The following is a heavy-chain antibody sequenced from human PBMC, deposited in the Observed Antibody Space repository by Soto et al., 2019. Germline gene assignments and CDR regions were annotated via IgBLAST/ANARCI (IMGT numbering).Heavy chain of an antibody. CDR2: IYYSGST. Sequence: SETLSLTCTVSGGSISSYYWSWIRQPPGKGLEWIGYIYYSGSTNYNPSLKSRVTISVDTSKNQFSLKLSSVTAADTAVYYCARVSHYDILTGYSFDYWGQGTLVTVSS. CDR1: GGSISSYY. V-gene: IGHV4-59*01. J-gene: IGHJ4*02. CDR3: ARVSHYDILTGYSFDY. D-gene: IGHD3-9*01.